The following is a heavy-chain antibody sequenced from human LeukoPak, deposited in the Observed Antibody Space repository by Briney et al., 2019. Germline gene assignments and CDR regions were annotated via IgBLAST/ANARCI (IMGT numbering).Heavy chain of an antibody. CDR1: GWSFNDYY. CDR2: SNARGDT. Sequence: PSETLSLTCAVYGWSFNDYYWNWIRQPPGKGLEWVGESNARGDTNFNPSLKSRVTISVDTSKSQFSLTLTSMIAADTAVYYCARGQVPAARGYNWFDPWGQGTLVTVSS. V-gene: IGHV4-34*01. J-gene: IGHJ5*02. D-gene: IGHD2-2*01. CDR3: ARGQVPAARGYNWFDP.